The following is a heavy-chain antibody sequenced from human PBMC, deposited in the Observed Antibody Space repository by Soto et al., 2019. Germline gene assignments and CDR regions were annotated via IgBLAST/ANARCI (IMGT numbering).Heavy chain of an antibody. J-gene: IGHJ3*02. CDR2: IKSKTDGGTT. V-gene: IGHV3-15*01. Sequence: PGGSLRLSCAASGFTFSNAWMSWVRQAPGKGLEWVGRIKSKTDGGTTDYAAPVKGRFTISRDDSKNTLYLQMNSLKTEDTAVYYCTTDLLGSDAFDIWGQGTMVTVSS. CDR3: TTDLLGSDAFDI. CDR1: GFTFSNAW. D-gene: IGHD3-16*01.